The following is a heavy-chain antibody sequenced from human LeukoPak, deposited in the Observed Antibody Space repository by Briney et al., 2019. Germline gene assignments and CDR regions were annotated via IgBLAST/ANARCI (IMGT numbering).Heavy chain of an antibody. CDR3: ARDRHGDYLFDY. Sequence: GSLRLSCAASGFTVSSNYMSWVRQAPGKGLEWVSVIYSGGSTYYADSVKGRFTISRDNSKNTLYLQMNSLRAEDTAVYYCARDRHGDYLFDYWGQGTLVTVSS. CDR2: IYSGGST. J-gene: IGHJ4*02. D-gene: IGHD4-17*01. V-gene: IGHV3-53*01. CDR1: GFTVSSNY.